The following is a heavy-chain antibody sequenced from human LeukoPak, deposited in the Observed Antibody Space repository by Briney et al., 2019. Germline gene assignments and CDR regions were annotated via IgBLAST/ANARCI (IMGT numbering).Heavy chain of an antibody. CDR1: GGSFSGYY. CDR2: INHSGST. CDR3: ARADKSLPVTYYYYYGMDV. Sequence: SETLSLTCAVYGGSFSGYYWSWIRQPPGKGLEWIGEINHSGSTNYNPSLKSRVTISVDTSKNQFSLKLSSVTAADTAVYYCARADKSLPVTYYYYYGMDVWGQGTTVTVSS. V-gene: IGHV4-34*01. J-gene: IGHJ6*02. D-gene: IGHD4-17*01.